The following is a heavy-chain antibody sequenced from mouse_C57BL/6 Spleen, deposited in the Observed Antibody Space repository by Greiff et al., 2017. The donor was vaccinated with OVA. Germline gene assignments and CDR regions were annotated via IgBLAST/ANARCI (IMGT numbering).Heavy chain of an antibody. J-gene: IGHJ2*01. CDR2: ISSGGDYI. D-gene: IGHD2-5*01. V-gene: IGHV5-9-1*02. CDR1: GFTFSSYA. CDR3: TREVYSNYFDY. Sequence: EVQGVESGEGLVKPGGSLKLSCAASGFTFSSYAMSWVRQTPEKRLEWVAYISSGGDYIYYADTVKGRFTISRDNARNTLYLQMSSLKSEDTAMYYCTREVYSNYFDYWGQGTTLTVSS.